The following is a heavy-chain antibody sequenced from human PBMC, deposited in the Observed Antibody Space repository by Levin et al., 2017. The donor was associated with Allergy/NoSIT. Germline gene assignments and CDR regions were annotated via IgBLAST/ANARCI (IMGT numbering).Heavy chain of an antibody. CDR3: ARDLSHTDRAFDY. J-gene: IGHJ4*02. CDR2: ITHDGTVP. V-gene: IGHV3-21*06. CDR1: GFTFSESH. Sequence: GGSLRLSCAASGFTFSESHMNWVRQAPGKGLEWVSFITHDGTVPVYADSVKGRFTISRDNAKNSLYLQLNSLKAEDTAVYYCARDLSHTDRAFDYWGQGTLVTVSS.